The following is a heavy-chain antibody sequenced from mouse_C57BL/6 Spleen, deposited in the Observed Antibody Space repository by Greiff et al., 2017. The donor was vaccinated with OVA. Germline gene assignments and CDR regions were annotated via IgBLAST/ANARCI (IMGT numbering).Heavy chain of an antibody. D-gene: IGHD1-1*01. CDR3: AGHYGSSFSYWYFDV. V-gene: IGHV1-72*01. CDR2: IDPNSGGT. J-gene: IGHJ1*03. CDR1: GYTFTSYW. Sequence: QVQLKQPGAELVKPGASVKLSCKASGYTFTSYWMHWVKQRPGRGLEWIGRIDPNSGGTKYNEKFKSKATLTVDKPSSTAYMQLSSLTSEDSAVYYCAGHYGSSFSYWYFDVWGTGTTVTVSS.